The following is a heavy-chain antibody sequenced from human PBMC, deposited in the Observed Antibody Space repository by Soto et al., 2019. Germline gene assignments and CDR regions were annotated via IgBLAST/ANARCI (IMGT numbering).Heavy chain of an antibody. D-gene: IGHD6-13*01. Sequence: KSSETLSLTCAVSGGSISSSNWWSWVRQPPGKGLEWIGEIYHSGSTNYNPSLKSRVTISVDKSKNQFSLKLSSVTAADTAVYYCARVDLESSIAAAGTGFDPWGQGTLVTVSS. J-gene: IGHJ5*02. CDR3: ARVDLESSIAAAGTGFDP. V-gene: IGHV4-4*02. CDR1: GGSISSSNW. CDR2: IYHSGST.